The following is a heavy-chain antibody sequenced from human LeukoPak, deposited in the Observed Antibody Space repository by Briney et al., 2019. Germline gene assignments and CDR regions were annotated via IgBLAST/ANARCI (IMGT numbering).Heavy chain of an antibody. V-gene: IGHV4-34*01. Sequence: PSETLSLTCAVYGGSFSGYYWSWIRQPPGKGLEWIGEINHSGSTNYNPSLKSRVTISVDTSKNQFSLKLSSVTAADTAVYYCASSTTCYTCGLDVWSKGTTVTVSS. J-gene: IGHJ6*04. CDR1: GGSFSGYY. CDR3: ASSTTCYTCGLDV. CDR2: INHSGST. D-gene: IGHD2-2*02.